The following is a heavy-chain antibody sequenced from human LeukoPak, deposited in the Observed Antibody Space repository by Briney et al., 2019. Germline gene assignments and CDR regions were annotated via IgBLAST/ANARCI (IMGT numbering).Heavy chain of an antibody. J-gene: IGHJ6*02. Sequence: GGSLRLSCAASGFALSGHWMTWVRQVPGRGPEWVANVNRDGSETYYLDSVKGRFTISKDNAKNSLYLQMNSLRAEDTALYHCARNNGMDVRGQGTTVIVSS. V-gene: IGHV3-7*03. CDR3: ARNNGMDV. CDR2: VNRDGSET. CDR1: GFALSGHW.